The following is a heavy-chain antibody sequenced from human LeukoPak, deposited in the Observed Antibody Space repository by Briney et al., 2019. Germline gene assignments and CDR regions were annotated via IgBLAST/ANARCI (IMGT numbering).Heavy chain of an antibody. CDR1: GFTFSSYS. CDR3: ARDRLPYSSSWYFDY. D-gene: IGHD6-13*01. V-gene: IGHV3-21*01. Sequence: GGSLRLSCAASGFTFSSYSMNWVRQAPGKGLEWVSSISSSSSYIYYADSVKGRFTISRDNSKNTLYLQMNSLRAEDTAVYYCARDRLPYSSSWYFDYWGQGTLVTVSS. CDR2: ISSSSSYI. J-gene: IGHJ4*02.